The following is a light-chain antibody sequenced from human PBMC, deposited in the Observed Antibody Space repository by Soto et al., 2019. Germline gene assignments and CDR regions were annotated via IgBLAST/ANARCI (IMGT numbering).Light chain of an antibody. V-gene: IGLV1-51*01. J-gene: IGLJ2*01. Sequence: QSVLTQPPSVSAAAGQKVTISCSGSSSNIGNNYISWYQQLPGTAPKLLIYDNNKRPSGIPDRFSGSKSGTSATLGITGLXTGDEADYYCGTWDSSLSAGVFGGGTQLTVL. CDR1: SSNIGNNY. CDR2: DNN. CDR3: GTWDSSLSAGV.